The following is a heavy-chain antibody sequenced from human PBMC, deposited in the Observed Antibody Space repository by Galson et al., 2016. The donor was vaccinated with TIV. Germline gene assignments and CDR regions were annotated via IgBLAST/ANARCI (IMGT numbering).Heavy chain of an antibody. D-gene: IGHD1-1*01. V-gene: IGHV1-24*01. Sequence: SVKVSCKVSGYFLSKISLHWVRQAPGKGPGWLGGFDPEDGETIYAQKFQGRLTVTDDISTDTSYMDLSSLGAEDTAVYYCATGLETYAFDIWGQGTLVTVSP. J-gene: IGHJ3*02. CDR3: ATGLETYAFDI. CDR2: FDPEDGET. CDR1: GYFLSKIS.